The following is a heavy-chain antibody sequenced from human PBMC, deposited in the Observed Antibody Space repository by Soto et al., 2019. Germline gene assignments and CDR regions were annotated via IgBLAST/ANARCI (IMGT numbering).Heavy chain of an antibody. V-gene: IGHV3-11*01. CDR3: XXXXXXXXXXGGY. D-gene: IGHD3-16*01. CDR2: ITQSGHAT. J-gene: IGHJ4*02. Sequence: QVQLVESGGDLVKPGGSLRLSCAAXXFXXXXYYMSWIRXTXGXGLEWVSYITQSGHATEYADSVRGRFTISRDNNKNSLYLQMNSLRVXXXXXXXXXXXXXXXXXXGGYLGQGTLVTVSS. CDR1: XFXXXXYY.